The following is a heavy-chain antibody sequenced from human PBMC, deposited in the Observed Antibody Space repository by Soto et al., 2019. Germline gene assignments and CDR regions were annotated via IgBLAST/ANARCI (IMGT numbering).Heavy chain of an antibody. Sequence: QVQLQESGPGLVKPSGTLSLTCAVSGGSVSSNNWWSWVRQSPGKGLEWMGEIYHSGSAHYNPSLKSRVTISLDKSKNLFSLRLTSVTAADTAVYYCARVPGVVVSADDAFDIWGPGTRVIVSS. J-gene: IGHJ3*02. D-gene: IGHD2-21*02. CDR1: GGSVSSNNW. CDR3: ARVPGVVVSADDAFDI. CDR2: IYHSGSA. V-gene: IGHV4-4*02.